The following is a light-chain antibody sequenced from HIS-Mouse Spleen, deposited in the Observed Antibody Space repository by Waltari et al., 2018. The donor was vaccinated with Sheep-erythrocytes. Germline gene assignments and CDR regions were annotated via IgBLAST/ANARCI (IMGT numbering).Light chain of an antibody. Sequence: SYELTQPPSVSVSPGQTASITCSGDKLGAKYACWYQQKPGHSPVLVIYQDSKRPSGLPERFSGSTSGNTATLTISGTQAMDEADYYCQAWDSSTVVFGGGTKLTVL. CDR2: QDS. CDR3: QAWDSSTVV. CDR1: KLGAKY. J-gene: IGLJ2*01. V-gene: IGLV3-1*01.